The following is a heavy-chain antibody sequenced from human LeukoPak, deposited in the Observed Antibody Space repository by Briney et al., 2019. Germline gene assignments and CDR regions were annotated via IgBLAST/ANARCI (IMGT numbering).Heavy chain of an antibody. J-gene: IGHJ5*02. CDR3: ARDPYSGSPHWFDP. Sequence: GASVNVSRKASVYTLTDYYMHWVQQAPRKGLEWMGRVYPEDGETIYAEKFQGRVTITADTSTDTAYMELSSLRSDDTAFYYCARDPYSGSPHWFDPWGQGTLVTVSS. V-gene: IGHV1-69-2*01. CDR1: VYTLTDYY. D-gene: IGHD1-26*01. CDR2: VYPEDGET.